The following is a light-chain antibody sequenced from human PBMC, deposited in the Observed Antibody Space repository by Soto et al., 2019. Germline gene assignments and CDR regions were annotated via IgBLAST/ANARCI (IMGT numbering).Light chain of an antibody. J-gene: IGKJ2*01. V-gene: IGKV1-5*01. CDR2: DAS. CDR3: QQYNTGPL. CDR1: QSISSW. Sequence: DIQMTQSPSTLSASVGDRVTITCRASQSISSWLAWYQQKPGKAPKLLIYDASSLESGVPSRFSGSGSGTEFTLTISSLQPDYFATYYCQQYNTGPLFGQGTKLEIK.